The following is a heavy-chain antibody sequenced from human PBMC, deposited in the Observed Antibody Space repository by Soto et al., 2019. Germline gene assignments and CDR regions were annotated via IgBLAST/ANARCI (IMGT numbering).Heavy chain of an antibody. Sequence: EVQLVESGGGLVQPGGSLRLSCSASGFTFSNYPMHWVRQGPVKGLEFVSVISGNGGSTYYADSVKGRFTISRDNSKSSLALQMSSLRPEDTAVYYCVKAPLKYGGSYYDYWGQGALVIVSS. CDR3: VKAPLKYGGSYYDY. V-gene: IGHV3-64D*08. CDR2: ISGNGGST. CDR1: GFTFSNYP. J-gene: IGHJ4*02. D-gene: IGHD1-26*01.